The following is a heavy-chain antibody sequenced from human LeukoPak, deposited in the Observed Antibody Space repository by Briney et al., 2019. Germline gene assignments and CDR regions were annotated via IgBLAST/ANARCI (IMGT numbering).Heavy chain of an antibody. V-gene: IGHV3-7*01. CDR1: GFTFSSYW. D-gene: IGHD1-1*01. CDR2: INQDGSEK. Sequence: PGGSLRLSCAASGFTFSSYWMTWVRQAPGKGLEWVANINQDGSEKYYLDSVKGRFTISRDNAKNLLYLQMNSLRAEDTAVYYCARGSNWRFDYWGQGTLVTVSS. J-gene: IGHJ4*02. CDR3: ARGSNWRFDY.